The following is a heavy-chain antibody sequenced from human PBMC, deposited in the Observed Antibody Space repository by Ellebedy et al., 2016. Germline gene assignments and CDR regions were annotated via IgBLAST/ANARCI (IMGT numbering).Heavy chain of an antibody. CDR3: ARSFDWFQLDY. Sequence: SETLSLTCTVSGGSISSYYWSWIRQPPGKGLEWIGYIYYSGSTYYNPSLKSRVTISVDTSKNQFSLKLSSVTAADTAVYYCARSFDWFQLDYWGQGTLVTVSS. V-gene: IGHV4-59*08. CDR1: GGSISSYY. D-gene: IGHD3-9*01. CDR2: IYYSGST. J-gene: IGHJ4*02.